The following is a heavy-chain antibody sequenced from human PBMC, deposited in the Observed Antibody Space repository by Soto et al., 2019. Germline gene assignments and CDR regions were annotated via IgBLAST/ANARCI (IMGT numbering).Heavy chain of an antibody. Sequence: EVQLVESGGGLVQPGGSLRVSCAASGFTVNDYYMTWVRQAPGKGLEWVSLLYSGGSTIYADSVKGRVTISRDSSKNTLYLQMNSLRLEDTAVYYCARATVGASDFGFDSWGQGTLVTVSS. V-gene: IGHV3-53*01. CDR3: ARATVGASDFGFDS. D-gene: IGHD1-26*01. J-gene: IGHJ4*02. CDR2: LYSGGST. CDR1: GFTVNDYY.